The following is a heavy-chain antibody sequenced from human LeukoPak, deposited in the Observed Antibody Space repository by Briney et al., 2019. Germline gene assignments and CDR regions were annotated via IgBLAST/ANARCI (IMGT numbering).Heavy chain of an antibody. J-gene: IGHJ5*02. V-gene: IGHV4-59*01. D-gene: IGHD6-13*01. CDR2: IYYSGST. CDR3: ARVGPLSSWYPLANWFDP. Sequence: SETLSLTCTVSGGSISSYYWSWIRQPPGKGLEWIGYIYYSGSTNYNPSLKSRVTISVDTSKNQFSLKLSSVTAADTAVYYCARVGPLSSWYPLANWFDPWGQGTLVTVSS. CDR1: GGSISSYY.